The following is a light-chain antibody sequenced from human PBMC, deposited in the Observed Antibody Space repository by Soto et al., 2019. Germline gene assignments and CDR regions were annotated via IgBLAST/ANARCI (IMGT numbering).Light chain of an antibody. CDR3: SSYTSSSTYV. V-gene: IGLV2-14*01. Sequence: QSLLTQPASVSGSPGQSITISCTGTSSDVGGKNYVSWYQQHPGKAPKLMIYDVSNRPSGVFNRFSGSKSGNTASLTISGLQAEDEADYYCSSYTSSSTYVFGTGTKVTVL. CDR2: DVS. CDR1: SSDVGGKNY. J-gene: IGLJ1*01.